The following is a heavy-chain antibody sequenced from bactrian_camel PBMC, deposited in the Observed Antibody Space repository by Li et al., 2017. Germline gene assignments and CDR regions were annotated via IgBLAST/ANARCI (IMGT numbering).Heavy chain of an antibody. V-gene: IGHV3S40*01. Sequence: VQLVESGGGLVQPGGSLRLSCAASGFTFSNYYMSWVRQAPGKGLEWVSASTRSGGTVYYADSVKGRFTISRDNAKNTLYLQMNSLKTEDTAVYYCATPYGGVWPGYVSNLAYWGQGTQVTVS. CDR2: STRSGGTV. CDR3: ATPYGGVWPGYVSNLAY. CDR1: GFTFSNYY. D-gene: IGHD5*01. J-gene: IGHJ4*01.